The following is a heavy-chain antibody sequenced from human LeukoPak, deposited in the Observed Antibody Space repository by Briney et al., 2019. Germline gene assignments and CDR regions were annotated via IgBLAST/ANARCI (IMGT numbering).Heavy chain of an antibody. J-gene: IGHJ6*02. D-gene: IGHD6-6*01. CDR3: ARSRLDYYGMDV. V-gene: IGHV3-33*01. CDR2: IWYDGSNK. CDR1: GFTFSSYG. Sequence: PGGSLRLSCAASGFTFSSYGMHWVRQAPGKGLEWVAVIWYDGSNKYYADSVKGRFTISRDNSKNTLYLQMSSLRAEDTAVYYCARSRLDYYGMDVWGQGTTVTVSS.